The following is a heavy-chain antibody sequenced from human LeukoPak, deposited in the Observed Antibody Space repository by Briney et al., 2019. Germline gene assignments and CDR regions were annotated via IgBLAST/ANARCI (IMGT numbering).Heavy chain of an antibody. V-gene: IGHV3-7*01. CDR2: IKEDGSKK. Sequence: GGSLRLSCAASGFTFSNFWINWVRQAPGKGLEWVANIKEDGSKKNYVDSVKGRFTISRDNAKNSLYLQMNSLRAEDTAVYYCARGHTAFDYWGQGTLVTVSS. CDR1: GFTFSNFW. CDR3: ARGHTAFDY. J-gene: IGHJ4*02.